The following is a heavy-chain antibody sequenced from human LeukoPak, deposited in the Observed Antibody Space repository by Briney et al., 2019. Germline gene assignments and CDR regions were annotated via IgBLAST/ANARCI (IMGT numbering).Heavy chain of an antibody. D-gene: IGHD6-13*01. CDR3: ARQLGMVFGC. CDR2: TYYRSKWYN. Sequence: SQTLSLTCAISGDSVSSNIAAWHWIRRSPSRGLEWLGRTYYRSKWYNDYAVSVKSRVAINPDTSKNQFSLQLNSVTPEDTAVYYCARQLGMVFGCWGQGTLVTVSS. J-gene: IGHJ4*02. V-gene: IGHV6-1*01. CDR1: GDSVSSNIAA.